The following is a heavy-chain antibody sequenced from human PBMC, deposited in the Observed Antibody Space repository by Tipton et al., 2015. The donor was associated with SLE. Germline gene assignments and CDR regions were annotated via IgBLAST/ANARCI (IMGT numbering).Heavy chain of an antibody. CDR3: ARRGRIAVAGHVFDT. D-gene: IGHD6-19*01. Sequence: TLSLTCAVYGGSFIGYYWSWIRQPPGKGLEWIGESNPSGSTNYNPSLKSRVTISVDTSKNQLSLKLTPVTAADTSVYYCARRGRIAVAGHVFDTWGQGTMVTVSS. J-gene: IGHJ3*02. CDR2: SNPSGST. CDR1: GGSFIGYY. V-gene: IGHV4-34*01.